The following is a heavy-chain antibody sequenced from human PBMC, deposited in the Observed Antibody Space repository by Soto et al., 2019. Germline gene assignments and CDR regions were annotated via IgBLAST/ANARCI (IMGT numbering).Heavy chain of an antibody. CDR1: GGSISSYY. CDR3: ARRLVGANEALDY. Sequence: PSETLSLTCTVSGGSISSYYWSWIRQPPGKGLEWIGYIYYSGSTNYNPSLKSRVTISVDTSKNQFSLKLSSVTAADTAVYYCARRLVGANEALDYWGQGTLVTV. CDR2: IYYSGST. J-gene: IGHJ4*02. D-gene: IGHD1-26*01. V-gene: IGHV4-59*01.